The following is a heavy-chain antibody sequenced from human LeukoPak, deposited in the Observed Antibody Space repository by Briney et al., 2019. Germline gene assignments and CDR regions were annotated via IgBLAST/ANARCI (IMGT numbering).Heavy chain of an antibody. Sequence: GASVKVSCKASGYTFTCYYMHWVRQAPGQGLEWMGWINPNSGGTNYAQKFQGRVTMTRDTSISTAYMELSRLRSDDTAVYYCARDDPAYYFDYWGQGTLVSVSS. CDR2: INPNSGGT. CDR1: GYTFTCYY. J-gene: IGHJ4*02. CDR3: ARDDPAYYFDY. V-gene: IGHV1-2*02.